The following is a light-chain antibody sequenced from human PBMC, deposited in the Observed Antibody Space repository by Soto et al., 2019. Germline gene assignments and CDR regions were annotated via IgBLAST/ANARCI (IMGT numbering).Light chain of an antibody. CDR2: AAS. Sequence: DIQITQSPYSLSASVGDRVTITCRASQSISSYLNWYQQKPGKAPKLLIYAASSLQSGVQSRFSGSGSGTDFTLTISSLQPEDFATYYCQQSYSTPPTFGQGTKLEIK. CDR3: QQSYSTPPT. V-gene: IGKV1-39*01. J-gene: IGKJ2*01. CDR1: QSISSY.